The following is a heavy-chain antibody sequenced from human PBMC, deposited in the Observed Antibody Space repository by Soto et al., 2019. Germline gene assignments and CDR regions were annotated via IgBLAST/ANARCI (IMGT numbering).Heavy chain of an antibody. V-gene: IGHV3-23*01. CDR2: ISGSGGST. CDR3: ASIYNNKLLRKLDY. J-gene: IGHJ4*02. Sequence: SGGSLRLSCAASGFTFSSYAMSWVRQAPGKGLEWVSAISGSGGSTYYADSVKGRFTISRDNSKNTLYLQMNSLGAEDTAVYYCASIYNNKLLRKLDYWGQGTLVTVS. CDR1: GFTFSSYA. D-gene: IGHD3-10*01.